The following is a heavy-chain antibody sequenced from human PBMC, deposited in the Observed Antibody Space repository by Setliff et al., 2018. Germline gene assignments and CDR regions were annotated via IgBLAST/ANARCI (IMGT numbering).Heavy chain of an antibody. D-gene: IGHD6-19*01. CDR2: IYPGDSDT. J-gene: IGHJ4*02. CDR3: ARASVAGFVY. V-gene: IGHV5-51*01. Sequence: RGESLKISCRACGYSFTTYGGAWVRQMPGKGLEWMGIIYPGDSDTRYSPSFQGQVTISADKSISTAYLQWSSLKASDTAMYYCARASVAGFVYWGQGTLVTVSS. CDR1: GYSFTTYG.